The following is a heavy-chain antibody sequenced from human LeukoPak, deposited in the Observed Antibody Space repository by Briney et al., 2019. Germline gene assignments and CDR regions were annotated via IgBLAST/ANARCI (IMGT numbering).Heavy chain of an antibody. CDR3: ARRCSGTYGHWFDP. D-gene: IGHD1-26*01. J-gene: IGHJ5*02. CDR2: IHYSGST. CDR1: GGSVISGHYY. V-gene: IGHV4-61*01. Sequence: SETLSLTCTVSGGSVISGHYYWSWTRQPPEKGLEWIGYIHYSGSTNYNPPLKSRVTISVDTSKNQFSLNLSSVTAADTAVYYCARRCSGTYGHWFDPWGQGTLVTVSS.